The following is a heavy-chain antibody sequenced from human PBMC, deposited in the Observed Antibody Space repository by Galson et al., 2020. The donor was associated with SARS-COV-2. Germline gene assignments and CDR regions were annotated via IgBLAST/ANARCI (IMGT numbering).Heavy chain of an antibody. J-gene: IGHJ4*02. CDR2: INTNTGNP. Sequence: ASVKVSCKASGYIFNNYALNWVRQAPGQGLEWMAWINTNTGNPTYAQGFTGRFAFSLDTSISTAYLQISSLKAEDTAIYYCARGAGAWFGELLDYWGQGTLFTVSS. CDR3: ARGAGAWFGELLDY. D-gene: IGHD3-10*01. CDR1: GYIFNNYA. V-gene: IGHV7-4-1*02.